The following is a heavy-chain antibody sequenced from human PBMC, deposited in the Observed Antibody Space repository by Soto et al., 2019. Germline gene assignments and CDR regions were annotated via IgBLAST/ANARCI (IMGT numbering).Heavy chain of an antibody. Sequence: QVQLVQSGAEVKKPGSSVKVSCKASGGTFSSYAISWVRQAPGQGLEWMGGIIPIPGTANYAQKSKGRVTITAGESTSTAYMELSSLRSEDTAVYYCARSQGSSTSLEIFYYYYYGMDVWGQGTTVTVSS. CDR2: IIPIPGTA. V-gene: IGHV1-69*01. CDR1: GGTFSSYA. CDR3: ARSQGSSTSLEIFYYYYYGMDV. J-gene: IGHJ6*02. D-gene: IGHD2-2*01.